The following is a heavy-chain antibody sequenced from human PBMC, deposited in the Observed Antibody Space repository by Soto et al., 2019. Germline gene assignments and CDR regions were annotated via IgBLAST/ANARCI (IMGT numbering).Heavy chain of an antibody. J-gene: IGHJ4*02. D-gene: IGHD3-3*01. CDR1: GFTFSSYA. CDR2: ISGSGGST. Sequence: EVQLLESGGGLVQPGGSLRLSCAASGFTFSSYAMSWVRQASGKGLEWVSAISGSGGSTYYADSVKGRFTISRDNSKNTLYLQMNSLRAEDTAVYYCAKDTDFWSALFDYWGQGTLVTVSS. CDR3: AKDTDFWSALFDY. V-gene: IGHV3-23*01.